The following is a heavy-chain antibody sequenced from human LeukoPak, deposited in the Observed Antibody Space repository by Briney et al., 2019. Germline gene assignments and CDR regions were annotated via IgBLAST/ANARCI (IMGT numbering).Heavy chain of an antibody. V-gene: IGHV1-69*13. D-gene: IGHD6-19*01. CDR3: ARDGIAVAGFGTFDY. J-gene: IGHJ4*02. CDR2: IIPIFGTP. Sequence: ASVKVSCKASGDTFSNSAFSWVRQAPGQGLEWMGGIIPIFGTPNYAQKFQGRVTISADESTSTVYMELSNLRSEDTAVFYCARDGIAVAGFGTFDYWGQGTLVTVSS. CDR1: GDTFSNSA.